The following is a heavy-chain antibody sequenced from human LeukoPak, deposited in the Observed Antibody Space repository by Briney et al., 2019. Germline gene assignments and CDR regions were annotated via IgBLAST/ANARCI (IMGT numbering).Heavy chain of an antibody. Sequence: RRSLRLSCAASGFTFSSYGMHWVRQAPGKGLEWVAVISYDGSNKYYADSVKGRFTISRDNAKNSLYLQMNSLRAEDTALYYCAKSSSYSGYKGDFDYWGQGTLVTVSS. D-gene: IGHD5-12*01. CDR1: GFTFSSYG. CDR2: ISYDGSNK. J-gene: IGHJ4*02. CDR3: AKSSSYSGYKGDFDY. V-gene: IGHV3-30*18.